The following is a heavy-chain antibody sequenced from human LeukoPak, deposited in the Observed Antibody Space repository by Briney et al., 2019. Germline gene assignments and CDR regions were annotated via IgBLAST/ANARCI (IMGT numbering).Heavy chain of an antibody. D-gene: IGHD2-2*03. CDR1: GFTFSSYA. CDR2: ISGSGPYT. J-gene: IGHJ4*02. CDR3: AKHGYCSGISCFFDF. Sequence: GGSLRLSCAASGFTFSSYAIHWVRQAPGKGLEWVSGISGSGPYTFYTDSVKGRFTISRDSSKNTLYLQMNSLRAEDTALYYCAKHGYCSGISCFFDFWGQGTLVTVSS. V-gene: IGHV3-23*01.